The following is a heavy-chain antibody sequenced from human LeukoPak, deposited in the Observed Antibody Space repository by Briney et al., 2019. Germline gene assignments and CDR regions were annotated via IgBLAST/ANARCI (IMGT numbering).Heavy chain of an antibody. D-gene: IGHD6-6*01. CDR2: INPNSGGT. CDR3: ARDTLAARPLDY. CDR1: GYTFTGYY. V-gene: IGHV1-2*02. J-gene: IGHJ4*02. Sequence: ASVKVSRKASGYTFTGYYMHWVRQAPGQGLEWMGWINPNSGGTNYAQKFQGRVTMTRDTSISTAYMELSRLRSDDTAVYYCARDTLAARPLDYWGQGTLVTVSS.